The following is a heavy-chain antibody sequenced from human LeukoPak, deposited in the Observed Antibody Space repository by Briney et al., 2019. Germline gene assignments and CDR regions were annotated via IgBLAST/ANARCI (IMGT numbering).Heavy chain of an antibody. V-gene: IGHV3-30*18. D-gene: IGHD3-22*01. J-gene: IGHJ4*02. CDR2: ISYDGSNK. CDR1: GFTFISYG. Sequence: GGSLRLSCAASGFTFISYGMHWVRQAPGKGLEWVAVISYDGSNKYYADSVKGRFTISRDNSKNTLYLQMNSLRAEDTAVYYCAKDLPLIYYDSSGYYSGDYWGQGTLVTVSS. CDR3: AKDLPLIYYDSSGYYSGDY.